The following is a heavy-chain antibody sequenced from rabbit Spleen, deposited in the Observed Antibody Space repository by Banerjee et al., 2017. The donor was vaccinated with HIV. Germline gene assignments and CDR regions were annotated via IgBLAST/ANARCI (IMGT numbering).Heavy chain of an antibody. CDR2: IDTNDGDT. V-gene: IGHV1S40*01. J-gene: IGHJ2*01. D-gene: IGHD1-1*01. CDR3: ARNYVNAFDP. CDR1: GFSFSSNW. Sequence: QSLEESGGGLVQPGASLTLTCKASGFSFSSNWICWVRQAPGKGLEWIACIDTNDGDTDYANWPKGRFTISKTSSTTVTLQMTSLTAADTATYFCARNYVNAFDPWGPGTLVTVS.